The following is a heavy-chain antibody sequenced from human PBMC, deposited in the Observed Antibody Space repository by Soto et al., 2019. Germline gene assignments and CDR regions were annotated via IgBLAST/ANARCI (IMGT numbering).Heavy chain of an antibody. CDR2: MSDDGSKK. V-gene: IGHV3-30*18. CDR3: AKELRETGGYYFDC. CDR1: GFSFSKYG. J-gene: IGHJ4*02. D-gene: IGHD3-16*01. Sequence: QVQLVESGGGVVQPGRSLRLSCAASGFSFSKYGMHWVLQAPGKGLEWVAEMSDDGSKKYYGDSVKGRFTISRDNSENTLYLLMDSLRPEDTAMYYCAKELRETGGYYFDCWGQGTLVTVSS.